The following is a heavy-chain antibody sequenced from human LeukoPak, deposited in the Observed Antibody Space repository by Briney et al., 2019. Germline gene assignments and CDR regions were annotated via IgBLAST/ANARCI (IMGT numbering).Heavy chain of an antibody. J-gene: IGHJ5*02. Sequence: GASVKVSCNASGDTFTGDYMHWVRQAPGQGLEWMGVINPSGGSTSYAQKFQGRVTMTRDMSTSTVYMELSSLRSEDTAVYYCARDWGPYCSSTSCYEGSWFDPWGQGTLVTVSS. CDR2: INPSGGST. CDR3: ARDWGPYCSSTSCYEGSWFDP. CDR1: GDTFTGDY. V-gene: IGHV1-46*01. D-gene: IGHD2-2*01.